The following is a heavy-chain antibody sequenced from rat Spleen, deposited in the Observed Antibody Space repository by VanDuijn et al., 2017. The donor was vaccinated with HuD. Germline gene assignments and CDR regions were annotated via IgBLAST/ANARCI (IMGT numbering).Heavy chain of an antibody. CDR3: TRGPPRDDDNYYYGYYFDY. V-gene: IGHV2S12*01. Sequence: QVQLKESGPGLVQPSQTLSLTCTVSGFSLTSNGVSWVRQPPGKGLEWIAAISSCGSTYYNSTPKSRLSISRETSKSQVFLKMNSLQTEDTAINGCTRGPPRDDDNYYYGYYFDYWGQGVMVTVSS. CDR2: ISSCGST. D-gene: IGHD1-12*02. J-gene: IGHJ2*01. CDR1: GFSLTSNG.